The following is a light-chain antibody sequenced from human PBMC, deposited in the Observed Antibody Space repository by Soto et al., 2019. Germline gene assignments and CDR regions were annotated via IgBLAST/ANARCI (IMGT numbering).Light chain of an antibody. J-gene: IGLJ3*02. CDR1: SSDVGAFNY. CDR3: QAYDYSLTAFV. V-gene: IGLV2-8*01. Sequence: QSVLTQPPSASGSPGQSVTISCTGTSSDVGAFNYVSWYQQYPGEAPKLIIYEVTKRPSGVPDRFSGSKSGTSASLAITGLQAEDEADYYCQAYDYSLTAFVFGGGTKLTVL. CDR2: EVT.